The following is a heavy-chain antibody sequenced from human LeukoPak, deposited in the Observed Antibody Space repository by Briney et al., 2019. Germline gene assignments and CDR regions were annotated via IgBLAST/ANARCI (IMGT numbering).Heavy chain of an antibody. CDR3: ARDDSWAFDY. V-gene: IGHV3-48*02. J-gene: IGHJ4*02. D-gene: IGHD2-21*02. CDR1: GFTFSRYS. Sequence: PGGSLRPSCAASGFTFSRYSVDWLRQAPGEGLEWVAYIRTSSGGIYYADSVKGRFTISTDTAKNSLYLEMNNLRDGDTAVYYCARDDSWAFDYRGQGTLVTVSS. CDR2: IRTSSGGI.